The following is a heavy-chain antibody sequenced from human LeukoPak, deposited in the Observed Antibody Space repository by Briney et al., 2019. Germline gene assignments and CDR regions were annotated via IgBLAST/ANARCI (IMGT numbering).Heavy chain of an antibody. V-gene: IGHV4-59*01. D-gene: IGHD3-10*01. CDR3: ARVEEGYGSGRRENYYYYYMDV. Sequence: SETLSLTCTVSGGSISSYYWSWIRQPPGKGLEWIGYIYNSGSTNYNPSLKSRVTISVDTSKNQFSLKLSSVTAADTAVYYCARVEEGYGSGRRENYYYYYMDVWGKGTTVTISS. CDR1: GGSISSYY. CDR2: IYNSGST. J-gene: IGHJ6*03.